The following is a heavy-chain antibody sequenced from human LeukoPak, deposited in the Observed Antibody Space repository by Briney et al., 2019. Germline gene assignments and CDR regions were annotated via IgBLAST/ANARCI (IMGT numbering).Heavy chain of an antibody. J-gene: IGHJ4*02. CDR1: GGSISSYY. CDR3: VRRIVGAIRPFDY. Sequence: SETLSLTCTVSGGSISSYYWSWIRQPPGKGLEWIGYIYYSGSTYYNPSLKSRVTISVDTSKNQFSLKLRSVTAADTAVYYCVRRIVGAIRPFDYWGQGTLVTVSS. CDR2: IYYSGST. D-gene: IGHD1-26*01. V-gene: IGHV4-59*08.